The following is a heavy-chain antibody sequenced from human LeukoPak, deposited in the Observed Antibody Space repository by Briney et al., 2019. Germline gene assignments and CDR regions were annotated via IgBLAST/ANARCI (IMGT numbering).Heavy chain of an antibody. J-gene: IGHJ5*02. D-gene: IGHD2-2*01. CDR1: GFTFSSYS. Sequence: GGSLRLSCAASGFTFSSYSMNWVRQAPGKGLEWVSSISSSSSYIYYADSVKGRFTISRDNAKNSLYLQMNSLRAEDTAVYYCARGLYCSSTSCYFVVDWFDPWGQGTLVTVSS. CDR3: ARGLYCSSTSCYFVVDWFDP. V-gene: IGHV3-21*01. CDR2: ISSSSSYI.